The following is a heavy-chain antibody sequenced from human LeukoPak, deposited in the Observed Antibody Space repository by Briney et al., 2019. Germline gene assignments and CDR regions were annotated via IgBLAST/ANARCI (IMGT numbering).Heavy chain of an antibody. Sequence: PGGSLRLSCAASGFTFSSYAMSWVRQAPGKGLEWVANIKQDGSEKYYVDSVKGRFTISRDNAKNSLYLQMNSLRAEDTAVYYCARESYYGSGSFDYWGQGTLVTVSS. CDR3: ARESYYGSGSFDY. J-gene: IGHJ4*02. V-gene: IGHV3-7*01. CDR1: GFTFSSYA. CDR2: IKQDGSEK. D-gene: IGHD3-10*01.